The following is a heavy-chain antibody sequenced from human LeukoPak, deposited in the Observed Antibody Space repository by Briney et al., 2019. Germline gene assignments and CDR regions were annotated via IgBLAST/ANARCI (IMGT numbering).Heavy chain of an antibody. CDR3: ARDSSPYSSSWYIPFPFDY. D-gene: IGHD6-13*01. CDR2: INPNSGGT. Sequence: GASVKVSCKASGYTFTGYYMHWVRQAPGQGLEWMGWINPNSGGTNYAQKFQGRVTMTRDTSISTAYMELSRLRSDDTAVYYCARDSSPYSSSWYIPFPFDYWGQGTLVTVSS. CDR1: GYTFTGYY. V-gene: IGHV1-2*02. J-gene: IGHJ4*02.